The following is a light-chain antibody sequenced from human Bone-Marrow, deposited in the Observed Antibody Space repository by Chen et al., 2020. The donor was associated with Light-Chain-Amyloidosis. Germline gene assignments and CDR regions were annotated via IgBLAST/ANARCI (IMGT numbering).Light chain of an antibody. CDR3: QVWDRSSDRPV. CDR2: VNSDGSH. J-gene: IGLJ3*02. V-gene: IGLV4-69*01. Sequence: QAVLTQSPSASASLGASVTLTCTLSSGHSNYVIAWHQQQPERGLRYLLKVNSDGSHSRGDGIPDRFSGASSGAERYLTISSLQSEDEADYYCQVWDRSSDRPVFGGGTKLTVL. CDR1: SGHSNYV.